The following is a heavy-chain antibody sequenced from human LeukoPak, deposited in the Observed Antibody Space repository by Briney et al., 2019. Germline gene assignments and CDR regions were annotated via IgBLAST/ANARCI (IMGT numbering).Heavy chain of an antibody. Sequence: SETLSLTCAVYGGSFSGYYWSWIRQPPGKGLEWIGEINHSGSTNYNPSLKSRVTISVGTSKNQFSLKLSSVTAADTAVYYCASAKDGYSYGLPFDYWGQGTLVTVSS. D-gene: IGHD5-18*01. CDR2: INHSGST. CDR3: ASAKDGYSYGLPFDY. V-gene: IGHV4-34*01. J-gene: IGHJ4*02. CDR1: GGSFSGYY.